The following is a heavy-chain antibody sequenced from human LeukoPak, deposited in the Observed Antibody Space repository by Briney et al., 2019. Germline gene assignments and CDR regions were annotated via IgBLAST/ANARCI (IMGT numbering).Heavy chain of an antibody. D-gene: IGHD1-26*01. CDR3: ARDGTPVGSEIYDAFDI. CDR1: GFTVSSNY. J-gene: IGHJ3*02. V-gene: IGHV3-53*01. CDR2: IYSGGST. Sequence: GGSLRLSCAASGFTVSSNYMSWVRQAPGKGLEWVSVIYSGGSTYYADSVKGRFTISRDNSKNTLYLQTNSLRAEDTAVYYCARDGTPVGSEIYDAFDIWGQGTMVTVSS.